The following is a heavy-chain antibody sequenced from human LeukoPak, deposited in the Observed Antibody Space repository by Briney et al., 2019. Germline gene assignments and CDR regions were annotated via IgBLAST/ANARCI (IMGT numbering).Heavy chain of an antibody. V-gene: IGHV4-34*01. CDR2: INHSGST. D-gene: IGHD6-13*01. CDR3: ARRIAAAGTAAAGTGMDV. CDR1: GGSFSGYY. Sequence: PSETLSLTCAVYGGSFSGYYWSWIRQPPGKGLEWIGEINHSGSTNYNPSLKSRVTISVDTSKNQFSLKLSSVIAADTAVYYCARRIAAAGTAAAGTGMDVWGQGTTVTVSS. J-gene: IGHJ6*02.